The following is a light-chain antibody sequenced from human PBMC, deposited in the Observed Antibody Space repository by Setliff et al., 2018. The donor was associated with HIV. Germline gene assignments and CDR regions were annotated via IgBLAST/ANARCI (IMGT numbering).Light chain of an antibody. J-gene: IGLJ1*01. V-gene: IGLV2-14*03. Sequence: QSVLTQPASVSGSPGQSITISCTGTRSDVGGYDYVSWYQHHPGKAPKLIIYNVNKRPSGVSNRLSGSKSGNTASLTFSGLQAEDEADYYCTSYTTSSSPYVFGTGTKVTVL. CDR1: RSDVGGYDY. CDR3: TSYTTSSSPYV. CDR2: NVN.